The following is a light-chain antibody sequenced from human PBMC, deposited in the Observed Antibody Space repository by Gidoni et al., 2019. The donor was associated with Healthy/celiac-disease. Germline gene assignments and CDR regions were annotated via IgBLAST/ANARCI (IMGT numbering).Light chain of an antibody. V-gene: IGKV3-20*01. Sequence: ELVLTQSPGTLSLSPGERATLSCRASHSVSSSYLAWYQQKPGQAPRLLIYGASSRATGIPDRFSGSGSGTDFTLTISRLEPEDFAVYYCQQYGSSRWTFGQGTKVEIK. CDR3: QQYGSSRWT. CDR1: HSVSSSY. CDR2: GAS. J-gene: IGKJ1*01.